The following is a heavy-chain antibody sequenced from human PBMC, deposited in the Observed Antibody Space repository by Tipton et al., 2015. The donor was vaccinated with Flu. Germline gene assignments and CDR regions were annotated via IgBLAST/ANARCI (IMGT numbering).Heavy chain of an antibody. V-gene: IGHV3-21*01. CDR1: GFTFSSYS. CDR2: ISSSSSYI. D-gene: IGHD2-15*01. CDR3: ARDPPSPRYCSGGSCYSGGDY. Sequence: SLRLSCAASGFTFSSYSMNWVRQAPGKGLEWVSSISSSSSYIYYADSVKGRFTISRDNAKNSLYLQMNSLRAEDTAVYSCARDPPSPRYCSGGSCYSGGDYWGQGTLVTVSS. J-gene: IGHJ4*02.